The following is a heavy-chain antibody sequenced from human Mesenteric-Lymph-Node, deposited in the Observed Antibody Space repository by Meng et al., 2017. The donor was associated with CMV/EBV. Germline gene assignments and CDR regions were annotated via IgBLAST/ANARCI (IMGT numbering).Heavy chain of an antibody. V-gene: IGHV3-74*01. CDR2: IHSDGSRT. J-gene: IGHJ6*02. D-gene: IGHD1-7*01. CDR1: GFTFSSDW. CDR3: ARGNFYGMDV. Sequence: GGSLRLSCAASGFTFSSDWLHWVRQTPGKGLVWVSRIHSDGSRTSYADSVKGRFTISRDNANKTLYLQMNSLTAEDTAVYYCARGNFYGMDVWGQGTTVTVSS.